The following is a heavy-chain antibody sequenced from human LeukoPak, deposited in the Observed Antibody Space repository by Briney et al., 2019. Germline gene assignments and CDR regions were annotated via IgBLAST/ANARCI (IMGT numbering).Heavy chain of an antibody. V-gene: IGHV3-23*01. CDR3: AKTSVGEGRIIGSGYFDN. Sequence: GGSLRLSCAASGFTFSNHAMNWVRQAPGKGLEWVSIISGSGTVTYYADSVKGRFTTSRDNSKNTLYLQMNSLRAEDTAVYYCAKTSVGEGRIIGSGYFDNWGQGTLVTVSS. CDR1: GFTFSNHA. J-gene: IGHJ4*02. CDR2: ISGSGTVT. D-gene: IGHD2-15*01.